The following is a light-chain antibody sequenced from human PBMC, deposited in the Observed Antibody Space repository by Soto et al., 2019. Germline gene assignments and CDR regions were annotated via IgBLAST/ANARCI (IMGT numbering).Light chain of an antibody. Sequence: AWAQSASVSGSPGQSITISCTGTSSDVGSYNLVSWYQQHPGKAPKLMIYEVSKRPSGVSNRFSGSKSGNTASLTISGLQAEDEADYYCCSGVVFGGGTKVTVL. CDR2: EVS. CDR3: CSGVV. J-gene: IGLJ2*01. CDR1: SSDVGSYNL. V-gene: IGLV2-23*02.